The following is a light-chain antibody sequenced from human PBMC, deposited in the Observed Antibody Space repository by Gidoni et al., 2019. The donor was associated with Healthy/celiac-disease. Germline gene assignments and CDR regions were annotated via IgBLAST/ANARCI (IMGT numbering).Light chain of an antibody. CDR1: QSVSSSY. V-gene: IGKV3-20*01. CDR2: GAS. Sequence: DIVLTHSPGTLSLSPGERATLSCRASQSVSSSYLAWYQQTPGQAPSLLLDGASSRATGIPDRFRGSWSGTYFTLTISRLEPEDFAVYYWQQYGSAPYTFXQXTKLXIK. J-gene: IGKJ2*01. CDR3: QQYGSAPYT.